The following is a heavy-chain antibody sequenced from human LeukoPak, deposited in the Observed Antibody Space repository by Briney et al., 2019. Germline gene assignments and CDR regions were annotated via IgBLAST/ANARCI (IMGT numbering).Heavy chain of an antibody. Sequence: GGSLRLSCAASGFTFSSYAMSWVRQAPGKGLEWVSAISGSGGSTYYADSVKGRFTISRDNSKNTLYLQMNSLRAEDTAVYYCAKDGDTAMGTAEYFQHWGQGTLVTVSS. J-gene: IGHJ1*01. D-gene: IGHD5-18*01. CDR2: ISGSGGST. V-gene: IGHV3-23*01. CDR3: AKDGDTAMGTAEYFQH. CDR1: GFTFSSYA.